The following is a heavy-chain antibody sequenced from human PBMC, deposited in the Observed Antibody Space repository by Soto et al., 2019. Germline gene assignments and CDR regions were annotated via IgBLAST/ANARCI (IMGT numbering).Heavy chain of an antibody. CDR1: GGSISSYY. CDR2: IYYSGST. J-gene: IGHJ6*03. Sequence: ETLSLTCTVSGGSISSYYWSWIRQPPGKGLEWIGYIYYSGSTNYNPSLKSRVTISVDTSKNQFSLKLSSVTAADTAVYYCARVGGGWLVRKDYYYYMDVWGKGTTVNV. D-gene: IGHD6-19*01. V-gene: IGHV4-59*01. CDR3: ARVGGGWLVRKDYYYYMDV.